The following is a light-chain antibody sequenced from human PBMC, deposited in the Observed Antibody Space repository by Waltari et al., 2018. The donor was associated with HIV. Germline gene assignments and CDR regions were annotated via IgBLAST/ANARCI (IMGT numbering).Light chain of an antibody. Sequence: DIVMTQSPDSLAVSLGERATINCKSSQSVIYSSNNKNYLAWYQQKPGQPPKLLLYWASTRESAVPDRFSGSGSGTDFTLTISSLQAEDLAVYYCQQYYSTPLTFGGGTKVEIK. V-gene: IGKV4-1*01. CDR2: WAS. CDR1: QSVIYSSNNKNY. CDR3: QQYYSTPLT. J-gene: IGKJ4*01.